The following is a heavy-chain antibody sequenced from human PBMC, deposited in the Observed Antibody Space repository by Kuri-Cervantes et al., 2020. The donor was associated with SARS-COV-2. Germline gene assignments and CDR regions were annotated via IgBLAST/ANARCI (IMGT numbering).Heavy chain of an antibody. CDR3: ARLLPIVATTNYFDY. CDR2: ISSSSSYI. Sequence: GESLKISCAASGFTFSSYSMNWVRQAPGKGLEWVSSISSSSSYIYYADSVKGRFTISRDIAKNSLYLQMNSLRAEDTAVYYCARLLPIVATTNYFDYWGQGTLVTVSS. J-gene: IGHJ4*02. D-gene: IGHD5-12*01. CDR1: GFTFSSYS. V-gene: IGHV3-21*01.